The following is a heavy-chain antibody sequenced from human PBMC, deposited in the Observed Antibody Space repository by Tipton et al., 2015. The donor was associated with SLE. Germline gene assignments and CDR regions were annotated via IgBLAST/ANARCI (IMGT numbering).Heavy chain of an antibody. Sequence: TLSLTCTVYGGSFSGYFWSWFRQPPGKGLEWIGEIHHSGSTNYNPSLKSRVTMSVDTSKNQFSLKLSSVTAADTAVYYCARAAGSSFGYNYYYMDDWGKGTTVTVSS. CDR3: ARAAGSSFGYNYYYMDD. J-gene: IGHJ6*03. CDR2: IHHSGST. V-gene: IGHV4-34*01. CDR1: GGSFSGYF. D-gene: IGHD5-18*01.